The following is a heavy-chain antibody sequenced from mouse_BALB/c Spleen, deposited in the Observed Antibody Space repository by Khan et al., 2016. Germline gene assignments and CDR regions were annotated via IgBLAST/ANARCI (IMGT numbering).Heavy chain of an antibody. Sequence: EVKLEVSGGGLVQPGGSMKLSCVASGFTFSSYWMSWVRQSPEKGLEWVAEIRLKSDNYATHYAESVKGKFTISRDDSKSRLYLQMNSLRAEDTGTYYCTTVVPDYWGQGTTLTVSS. D-gene: IGHD1-1*01. V-gene: IGHV6-6*02. J-gene: IGHJ2*01. CDR1: GFTFSSYW. CDR2: IRLKSDNYAT. CDR3: TTVVPDY.